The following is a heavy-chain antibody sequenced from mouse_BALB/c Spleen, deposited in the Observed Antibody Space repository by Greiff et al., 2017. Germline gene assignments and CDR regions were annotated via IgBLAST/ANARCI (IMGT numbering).Heavy chain of an antibody. V-gene: IGHV2-4-1*01. D-gene: IGHD2-1*01. J-gene: IGHJ3*01. Sequence: VQVVESGPGLVQPSQSLSITCTVSGFSLTSYGVHWVRQSPGKGLEWLGEIWSGGSTDYNAAFISRLSISQNNSKSQVFFKMNSLQADDSAIYYYARNTGNYEVLFAYWGQGTLVTVSA. CDR3: ARNTGNYEVLFAY. CDR2: IWSGGST. CDR1: GFSLTSYG.